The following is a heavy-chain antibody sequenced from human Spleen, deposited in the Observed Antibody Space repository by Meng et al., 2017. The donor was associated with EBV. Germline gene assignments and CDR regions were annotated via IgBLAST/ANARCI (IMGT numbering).Heavy chain of an antibody. V-gene: IGHV4-4*02. CDR3: AKVEYGTYPPFDS. CDR2: VHQSGTT. CDR1: GGSMTRSVW. J-gene: IGHJ4*02. Sequence: GQGPGQPSGILSLKVSFLGGSMTRSVWWSWVRQPPGKGLEWIGEVHQSGTTNYSPSFRGRITISVDQPKNEFSLRLSSVTAADTAVYYCAKVEYGTYPPFDSWGRGILVTVSS. D-gene: IGHD2/OR15-2a*01.